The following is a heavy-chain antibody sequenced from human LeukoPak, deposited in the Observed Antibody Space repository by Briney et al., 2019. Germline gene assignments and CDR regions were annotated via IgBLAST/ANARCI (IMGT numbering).Heavy chain of an antibody. V-gene: IGHV3-73*01. J-gene: IGHJ4*02. CDR2: IRSTANGYAT. CDR1: GFSFSASA. Sequence: GGSLRLSCEASGFSFSASAMHWVRQAPGKGLEWVGRIRSTANGYATAYAAWVKGRFTISRDDSKNTAYLQMDSLKTEDTAVYYCTGNYYGSGSYADFDYWGQGTLVTVSS. D-gene: IGHD3-10*01. CDR3: TGNYYGSGSYADFDY.